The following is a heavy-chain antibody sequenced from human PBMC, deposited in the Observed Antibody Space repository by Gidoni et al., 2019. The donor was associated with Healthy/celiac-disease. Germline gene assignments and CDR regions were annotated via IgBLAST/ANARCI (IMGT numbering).Heavy chain of an antibody. CDR1: GFSLSNARMG. CDR2: IFSNDEK. Sequence: QVTLKESGPVLVKPTETLTLTCTVSGFSLSNARMGVSWIRQPPGKALEWLAHIFSNDEKSYSTSLKSRLTISKDTSKSQVVLTITNMDPVDTATYYCARIGRAAAGMFYYYYGMDVWGQGTTVTVSS. CDR3: ARIGRAAAGMFYYYYGMDV. V-gene: IGHV2-26*01. J-gene: IGHJ6*02. D-gene: IGHD6-13*01.